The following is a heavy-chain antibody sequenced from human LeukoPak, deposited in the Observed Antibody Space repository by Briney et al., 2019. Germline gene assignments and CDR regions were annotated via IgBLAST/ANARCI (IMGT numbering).Heavy chain of an antibody. CDR3: ARSFASYYMDV. Sequence: GGSLRLSCAASGFTFSSYSMNWVRQAPGKGLEWVSYISSSSSTIYYADSVKGRFTISRDNAKNSLYLQMNSLRAEDTAVYYCARSFASYYMDVWGKGTTVTVSS. J-gene: IGHJ6*03. D-gene: IGHD6-13*01. V-gene: IGHV3-48*01. CDR2: ISSSSSTI. CDR1: GFTFSSYS.